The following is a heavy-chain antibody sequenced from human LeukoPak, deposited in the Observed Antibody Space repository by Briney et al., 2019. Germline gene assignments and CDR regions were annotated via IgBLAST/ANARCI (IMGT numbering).Heavy chain of an antibody. Sequence: ASVKVSCKASGYTFTSYYMHWVRQAPGQGLEWMGIISPSGGSTSYAQKFQGRVTMTRDTSTSTVYMELSSLRSEDTAVYYCAREENCGGDCNKFDYWGQGTLVTVSS. J-gene: IGHJ4*02. CDR3: AREENCGGDCNKFDY. V-gene: IGHV1-46*01. D-gene: IGHD2-21*02. CDR2: ISPSGGST. CDR1: GYTFTSYY.